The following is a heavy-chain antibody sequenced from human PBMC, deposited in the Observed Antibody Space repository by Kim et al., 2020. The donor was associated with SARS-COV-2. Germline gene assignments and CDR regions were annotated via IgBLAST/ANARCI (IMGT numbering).Heavy chain of an antibody. CDR3: ARQGYTYYYDSSGYYPNYYYYYGMDV. V-gene: IGHV4-39*01. D-gene: IGHD3-22*01. CDR2: IYYSGST. Sequence: SETLSLTCTVSGGSISSSSYYWGWIRQPPGKGLEWIGSIYYSGSTYYNPSLKSRVTISVDTSKNQFSLKLSSVTAADTAVYYCARQGYTYYYDSSGYYPNYYYYYGMDVWGQGTTVTVSS. J-gene: IGHJ6*02. CDR1: GGSISSSSYY.